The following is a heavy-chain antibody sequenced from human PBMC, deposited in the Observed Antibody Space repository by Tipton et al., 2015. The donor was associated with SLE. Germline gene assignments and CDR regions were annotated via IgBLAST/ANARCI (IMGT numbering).Heavy chain of an antibody. D-gene: IGHD2-2*01. CDR2: IRFDGNVK. CDR1: GFTFSRYG. CDR3: ARRSSTSCYDY. J-gene: IGHJ4*02. V-gene: IGHV3-30*02. Sequence: SLRLSCAASGFTFSRYGMHWVRQAPGKSLEWVAFIRFDGNVKQYADSVKGRFTISRDNSKKMLSLQMNSLRAEDTAVYYCARRSSTSCYDYWGQGTLVTVSS.